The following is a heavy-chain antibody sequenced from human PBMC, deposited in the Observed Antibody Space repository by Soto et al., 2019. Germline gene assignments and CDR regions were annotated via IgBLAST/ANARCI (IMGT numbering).Heavy chain of an antibody. D-gene: IGHD6-19*01. CDR3: SHRAGPRFYFDY. CDR1: GFSLSTNEVS. Sequence: QITLKESGPTVVKPTQTLTLTCTLSGFSLSTNEVSVGWIRQPPGKALEWLALIYWDDDKRYSPSLKNRLTITKHTSKIQVVLTMTNMNPADTATYYSSHRAGPRFYFDYWRQGTLVTVTS. V-gene: IGHV2-5*02. J-gene: IGHJ4*02. CDR2: IYWDDDK.